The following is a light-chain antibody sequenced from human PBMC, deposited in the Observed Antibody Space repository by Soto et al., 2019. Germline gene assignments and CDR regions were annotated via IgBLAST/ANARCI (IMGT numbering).Light chain of an antibody. V-gene: IGKV3-11*01. CDR2: AAS. CDR3: QQRSNWPPVYT. J-gene: IGKJ2*01. Sequence: EIVLTQSPAPLSLSPGERATLSCRASQSVSRYFAWYQQKPGQAPRLLIYAASNRATGIPARFSGSGSGTDFTLTISSLEPEDFAVYYCQQRSNWPPVYTFGQGTKVEIK. CDR1: QSVSRY.